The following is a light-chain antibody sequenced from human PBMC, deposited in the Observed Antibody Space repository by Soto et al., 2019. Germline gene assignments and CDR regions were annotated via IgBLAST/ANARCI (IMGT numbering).Light chain of an antibody. J-gene: IGKJ5*01. Sequence: EIVMTQSPATLSVSPGERDTLSCRASQSLSSNLAWYQQKPGQAPRLLIFGASTRATGIPARFSGTGSGTEFTLTISSLQSEDFAVYYCQQYNNWPITFGQGTRLEIK. CDR2: GAS. CDR3: QQYNNWPIT. CDR1: QSLSSN. V-gene: IGKV3D-15*01.